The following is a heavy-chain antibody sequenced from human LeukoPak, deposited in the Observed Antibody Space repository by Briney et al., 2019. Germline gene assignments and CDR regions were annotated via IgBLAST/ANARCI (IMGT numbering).Heavy chain of an antibody. CDR3: ARDSSRDWGGGYDAFDI. Sequence: PSETLSLTCSVSGFSIGTGYSWGWIRQPPGKGLEWIGTIYHRGNTYYNPSLMSRVTISLDTSKNQFSLKLSSVTAADTAVYYCARDSSRDWGGGYDAFDIWGQGTMVTVSS. J-gene: IGHJ3*02. V-gene: IGHV4-38-2*02. CDR1: GFSIGTGYS. D-gene: IGHD7-27*01. CDR2: IYHRGNT.